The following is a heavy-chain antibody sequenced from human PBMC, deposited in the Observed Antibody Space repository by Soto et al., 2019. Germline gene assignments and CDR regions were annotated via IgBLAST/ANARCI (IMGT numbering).Heavy chain of an antibody. V-gene: IGHV3-30*18. CDR3: AKDLEQWLVDSTGVFDN. Sequence: GGSLRLSCAASGFTFSSYGMHWVRQAPVKGLEWVAVISYDGSNKYYADSVKGRFTISRDNSKNTLYLQMNSLRAEDTAVYYCAKDLEQWLVDSTGVFDNCGQGTLLTISS. CDR1: GFTFSSYG. CDR2: ISYDGSNK. J-gene: IGHJ4*02. D-gene: IGHD6-19*01.